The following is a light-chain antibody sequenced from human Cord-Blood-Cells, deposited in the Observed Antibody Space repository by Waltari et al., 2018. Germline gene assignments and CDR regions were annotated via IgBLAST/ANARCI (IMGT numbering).Light chain of an antibody. CDR2: DVS. CDR3: SSYTSSSTLV. V-gene: IGLV2-14*01. Sequence: QSALTQPASVSGSPGQSITIPCTGTSSDVGGYNYVSWYQQHPGKAPKLMIYDVSKRPSGVSNRFSGSKSGNTASLTNSGLQAEDEADYYCSSYTSSSTLVFGGGTKLTVL. CDR1: SSDVGGYNY. J-gene: IGLJ3*02.